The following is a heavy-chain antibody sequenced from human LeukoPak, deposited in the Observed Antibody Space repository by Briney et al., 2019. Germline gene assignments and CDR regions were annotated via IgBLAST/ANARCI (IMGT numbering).Heavy chain of an antibody. CDR2: ISYDGSNK. D-gene: IGHD3-22*01. CDR3: ARAPSYYDSSGYYRDAFDI. Sequence: GGSLRLSCAASGFTFSNYAMHWVRQAPGKGLEWVAVISYDGSNKYYADSVKSRFTISRDNSKNTLYLRMNSLRAEDTAVYYCARAPSYYDSSGYYRDAFDIWGHGTMVTVSS. CDR1: GFTFSNYA. V-gene: IGHV3-30-3*01. J-gene: IGHJ3*02.